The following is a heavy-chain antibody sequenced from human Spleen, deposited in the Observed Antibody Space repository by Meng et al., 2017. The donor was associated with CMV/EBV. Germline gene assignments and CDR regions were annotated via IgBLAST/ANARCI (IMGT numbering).Heavy chain of an antibody. D-gene: IGHD5/OR15-5a*01. V-gene: IGHV1-18*01. CDR1: GYSLITYD. CDR2: ISAYNGNT. Sequence: ASVKVSCKASGYSLITYDINWVRQAAGQGLEWMGWISAYNGNTNYAQKLQGRVTMTTDTSTSTAYMELRSLRSDDTAVYYCARGRGIGSTNWFDPWGQGTLVTVSS. CDR3: ARGRGIGSTNWFDP. J-gene: IGHJ5*02.